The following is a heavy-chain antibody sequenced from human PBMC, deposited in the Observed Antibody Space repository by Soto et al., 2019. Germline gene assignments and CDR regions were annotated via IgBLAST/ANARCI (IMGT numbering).Heavy chain of an antibody. CDR1: GFTFSSYA. J-gene: IGHJ4*02. CDR3: AKEGYYDILTGSYFDY. CDR2: ISGSGGST. D-gene: IGHD3-9*01. V-gene: IGHV3-23*01. Sequence: EVQLLESGGGLVQPGGSLRLSCAASGFTFSSYAMSWVRQAPGKGLEWVSAISGSGGSTYYADSVKGRFTISRDNSKNTLYLQMNSLRAEDTAVYYCAKEGYYDILTGSYFDYWGQGTLVTVSS.